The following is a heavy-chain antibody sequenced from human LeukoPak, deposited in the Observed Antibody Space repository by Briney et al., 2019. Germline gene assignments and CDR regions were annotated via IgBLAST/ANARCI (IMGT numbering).Heavy chain of an antibody. CDR3: ARVGVVVPAGVLDY. CDR2: INHSGST. D-gene: IGHD2-2*01. J-gene: IGHJ4*02. Sequence: SQTLSLTCTVSGGSISSGDYYWSWIRQPPGKGLEWIGEINHSGSTNYNPSLKSRVTISVDTSENQFSLKLSSVTAADTAVYYCARVGVVVPAGVLDYWGQGTLVTVSS. V-gene: IGHV4-30-4*01. CDR1: GGSISSGDYY.